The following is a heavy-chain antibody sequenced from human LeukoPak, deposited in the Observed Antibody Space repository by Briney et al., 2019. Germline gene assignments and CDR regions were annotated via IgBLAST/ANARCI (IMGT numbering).Heavy chain of an antibody. CDR1: SDSIFTSNW. CDR2: IFHSGST. CDR3: VRGGSSSWPYYYYYMDV. V-gene: IGHV4-4*02. J-gene: IGHJ6*03. Sequence: SGTLSLTCTVSSDSIFTSNWWSWVRQPPGKGLEWIGQIFHSGSTSYSPSLKSRVTISMDKSKNQISLRLTSVTAADTAVYYCVRGGSSSWPYYYYYMDVWGKGTTVTVSS. D-gene: IGHD6-13*01.